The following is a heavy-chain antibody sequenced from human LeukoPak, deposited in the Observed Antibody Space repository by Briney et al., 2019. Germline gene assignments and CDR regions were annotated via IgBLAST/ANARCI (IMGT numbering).Heavy chain of an antibody. CDR3: ARGGVNTHYLDY. D-gene: IGHD3-10*01. J-gene: IGHJ4*02. CDR1: CGSTISHY. Sequence: SETLSLTCTVACGSTISHYCGWIRQPPGKGLEWIGYISYSGNTNYNPSLKSRVTISVHTSKNQFSLKLSSVTAADTAVYSCARGGVNTHYLDYWGQGTLVTVST. V-gene: IGHV4-59*11. CDR2: ISYSGNT.